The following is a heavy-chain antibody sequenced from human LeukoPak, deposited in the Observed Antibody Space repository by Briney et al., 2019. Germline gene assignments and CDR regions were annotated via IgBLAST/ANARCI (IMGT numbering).Heavy chain of an antibody. D-gene: IGHD3-10*01. CDR3: ARARYGGSHVFDY. CDR2: INASGGSA. J-gene: IGHJ4*02. Sequence: ASVKASCKASGYTFTSYYMHWVRQAPGQGLEWMGIINASGGSASYAQKFQGRGTMTRDTSTSTVYMELSSLSSEDTAVYYCARARYGGSHVFDYWGQGTLVTVSS. CDR1: GYTFTSYY. V-gene: IGHV1-46*01.